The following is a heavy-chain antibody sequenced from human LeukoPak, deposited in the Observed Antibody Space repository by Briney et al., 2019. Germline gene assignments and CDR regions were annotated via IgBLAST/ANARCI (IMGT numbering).Heavy chain of an antibody. CDR3: ARSGYSYGYDY. D-gene: IGHD5-18*01. J-gene: IGHJ4*02. Sequence: SETLSLTCTVSGGSISSETYYWTWVRQPAGKGLEWIGRIYSSGSTSYNPSLKSRVTISVDTSKNQFSLKLSSVTAAVTAVYYCARSGYSYGYDYWGQGTLVTVSS. V-gene: IGHV4-61*10. CDR1: GGSISSETYY. CDR2: IYSSGST.